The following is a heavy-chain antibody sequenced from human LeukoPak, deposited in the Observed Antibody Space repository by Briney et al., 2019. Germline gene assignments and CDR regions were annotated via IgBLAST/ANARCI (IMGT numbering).Heavy chain of an antibody. V-gene: IGHV3-33*01. CDR2: IWYDGSNK. CDR1: GFTFSSYG. J-gene: IGHJ5*02. CDR3: AREVGQLLQMGNWFDP. D-gene: IGHD2-2*01. Sequence: GGSLRLSCAASGFTFSSYGMHWVRQAPGKGLEWVAVIWYDGSNKYYADSVKGRFTISRDNSKNTLYLQMNSLRAEDTAVYYSAREVGQLLQMGNWFDPWGQGTLVTVSS.